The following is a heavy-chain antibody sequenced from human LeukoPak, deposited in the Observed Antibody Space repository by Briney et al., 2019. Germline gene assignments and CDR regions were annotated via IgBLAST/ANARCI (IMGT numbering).Heavy chain of an antibody. D-gene: IGHD5-18*01. Sequence: PGGSLRLSCAASGFTFSTYVMTWVRQAPGKGLEWVSSIGGSGGSPYYANSVKGRFSISRDNSKNTLHLEMNSLRDADTAVYYCAKGGIGSSSGLDYWGQGTLVTVSS. J-gene: IGHJ4*02. V-gene: IGHV3-23*01. CDR3: AKGGIGSSSGLDY. CDR2: IGGSGGSP. CDR1: GFTFSTYV.